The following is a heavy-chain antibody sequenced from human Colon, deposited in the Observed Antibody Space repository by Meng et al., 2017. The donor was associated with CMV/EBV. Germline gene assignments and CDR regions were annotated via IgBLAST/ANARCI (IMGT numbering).Heavy chain of an antibody. CDR1: GFPFTSYS. Sequence: ASVKVSCKASGFPFTSYSFTWVRQAPGQGLEWLGWISAYNGNTNYAQIVQGRVTMTTDPSTTTAYMELRNQRSGDTAVYYCARLNGGNSGDWFDPWGQGTLVTVSS. V-gene: IGHV1-18*04. D-gene: IGHD4-23*01. CDR2: ISAYNGNT. J-gene: IGHJ5*02. CDR3: ARLNGGNSGDWFDP.